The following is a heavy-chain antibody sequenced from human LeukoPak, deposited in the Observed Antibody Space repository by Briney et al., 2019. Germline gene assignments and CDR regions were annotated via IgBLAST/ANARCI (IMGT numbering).Heavy chain of an antibody. Sequence: SETLSLTCTVPGGSISSYYWSWIRQPPGKGLEWIGYIYYSGSTNYNPSLKCRVTISVDTSKNQFSLKLSSVTAADTAVYYCAREVAAAGGHNWFDPWGQGTLVTVSS. D-gene: IGHD6-13*01. V-gene: IGHV4-59*01. CDR3: AREVAAAGGHNWFDP. J-gene: IGHJ5*02. CDR2: IYYSGST. CDR1: GGSISSYY.